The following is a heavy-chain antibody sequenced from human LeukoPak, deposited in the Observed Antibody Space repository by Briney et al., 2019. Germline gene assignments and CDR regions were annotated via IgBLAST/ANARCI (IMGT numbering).Heavy chain of an antibody. CDR3: ARPSSSAPLDAFDI. CDR1: GHSFTNYW. J-gene: IGHJ3*02. CDR2: IYPGDSDT. Sequence: GESLKISCKASGHSFTNYWIGWVRQMPGKGLEWMWIIYPGDSDTRKSPSFQGQVTLSADKSIATAYLQWSSLKASDTAMYYCARPSSSAPLDAFDIWGQGTVVTVTS. D-gene: IGHD6-6*01. V-gene: IGHV5-51*01.